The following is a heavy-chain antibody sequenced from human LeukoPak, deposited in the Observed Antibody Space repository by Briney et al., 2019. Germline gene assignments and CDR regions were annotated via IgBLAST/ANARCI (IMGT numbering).Heavy chain of an antibody. V-gene: IGHV1-18*01. D-gene: IGHD3-9*01. CDR3: ARVVLRYFGRYGNNWFDP. CDR2: ISAYNGNT. CDR1: GYTFTSYG. J-gene: IGHJ5*02. Sequence: GASVKVSCKASGYTFTSYGISWVRQAPGQGLEWMGWISAYNGNTNYAQKLQGRVTMTTDTSTSTAYMELRSLRSDDTAVYYCARVVLRYFGRYGNNWFDPWGQGTLVTVSS.